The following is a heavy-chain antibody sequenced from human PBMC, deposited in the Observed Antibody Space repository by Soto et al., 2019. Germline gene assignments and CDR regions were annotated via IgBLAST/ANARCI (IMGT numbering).Heavy chain of an antibody. CDR1: GGSISSGGYY. Sequence: SETLSLTCTVSGGSISSGGYYWSWIRQHPGKGLEWIGYIYYSGSTYYNPSLKSRVTISVDTSKNQFSLKLSSVTAADTAVYYCARWIQLWSPIGRHYRYGDVWGQGTTVTVSS. D-gene: IGHD5-18*01. J-gene: IGHJ6*02. V-gene: IGHV4-30-4*08. CDR3: ARWIQLWSPIGRHYRYGDV. CDR2: IYYSGST.